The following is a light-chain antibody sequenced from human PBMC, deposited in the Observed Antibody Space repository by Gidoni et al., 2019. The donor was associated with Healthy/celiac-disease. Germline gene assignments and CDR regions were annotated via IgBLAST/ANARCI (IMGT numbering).Light chain of an antibody. V-gene: IGLV2-11*01. Sequence: QSALPQPSSVSGSPGQSVTISCTGTSSDVGGYNYVAWYQQHPGKAPKLMIYDVSKRPSGVPDRFSGSKSGNTASLTISGLQAEDEADYYCCSYAGSYPYNFGTGTKVTVL. CDR1: SSDVGGYNY. CDR2: DVS. CDR3: CSYAGSYPYN. J-gene: IGLJ1*01.